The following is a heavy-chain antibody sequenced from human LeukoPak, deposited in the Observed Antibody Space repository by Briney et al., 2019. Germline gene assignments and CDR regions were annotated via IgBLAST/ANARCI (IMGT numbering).Heavy chain of an antibody. J-gene: IGHJ4*02. CDR3: AADRVGATTGFDY. D-gene: IGHD1-26*01. V-gene: IGHV1-58*01. CDR2: IVVGSGNT. Sequence: SVKVSCKASGFTFTSSAVQWVRQARGQRLEWIGWIVVGSGNTNYVQKFQERVTITRDMSTSTAYMELSSLRSEDTAVYYCAADRVGATTGFDYWAQGTLVTVSS. CDR1: GFTFTSSA.